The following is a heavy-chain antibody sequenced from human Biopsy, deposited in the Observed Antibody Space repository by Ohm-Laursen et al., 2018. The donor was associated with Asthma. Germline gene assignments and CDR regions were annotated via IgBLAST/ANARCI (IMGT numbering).Heavy chain of an antibody. V-gene: IGHV1-3*01. CDR2: INAGNGNT. CDR3: ARDPHNSYLASLRTKFNYYYHGMDV. J-gene: IGHJ6*02. Sequence: GASVKVSCNASGYTFISYAIHWVRQAPGQRLEWMGWINAGNGNTKYSQKFQGRVTITRDTSASTAYMELSSLRSEDTAVYYCARDPHNSYLASLRTKFNYYYHGMDVWGQGTTVTVSS. CDR1: GYTFISYA. D-gene: IGHD1-7*01.